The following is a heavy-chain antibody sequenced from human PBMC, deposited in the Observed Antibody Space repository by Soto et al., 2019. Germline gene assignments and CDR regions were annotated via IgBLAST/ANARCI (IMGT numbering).Heavy chain of an antibody. V-gene: IGHV3-53*02. CDR3: GGGGGSGYDYNY. Sequence: EVQLVETGGGLIQPGGSLRLSCAASGFTVSSNYLSWVRQAPGKGLEWVSVIYSGGSTYYADSVKGRFTISRDNSKNTVYLQMNSLRAEDPAVDYCGGGGGSGYDYNYWGQGTLVTVSS. CDR1: GFTVSSNY. CDR2: IYSGGST. J-gene: IGHJ4*02. D-gene: IGHD5-12*01.